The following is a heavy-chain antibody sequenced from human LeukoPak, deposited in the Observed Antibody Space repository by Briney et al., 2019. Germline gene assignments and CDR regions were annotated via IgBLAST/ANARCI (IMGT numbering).Heavy chain of an antibody. CDR1: GYTFTSYG. J-gene: IGHJ4*02. D-gene: IGHD6-19*01. V-gene: IGHV1-18*01. CDR3: ARYTPSYSSGWYPEN. CDR2: ISAYNGNT. Sequence: ASVKVSCKASGYTFTSYGIRWVRQAPGQGLEWMGWISAYNGNTNYAQKLQGRVTMTTDTSTSTAYMELRSLRSDDTAVYYCARYTPSYSSGWYPENWGQGTLVTVSS.